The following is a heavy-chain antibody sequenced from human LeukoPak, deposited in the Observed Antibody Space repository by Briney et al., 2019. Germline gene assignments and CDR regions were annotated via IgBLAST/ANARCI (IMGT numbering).Heavy chain of an antibody. J-gene: IGHJ4*02. V-gene: IGHV3-23*01. CDR3: AKAPSYDSSPIDFDY. CDR1: GFTFSGYW. CDR2: ISGSGGST. D-gene: IGHD3-22*01. Sequence: GGSLRLSCAASGFTFSGYWMHWVRQAPGKGLVWVSAISGSGGSTYYADSVKGRFTISRDNSKNTLYLQMNSLRAEDTAVYYCAKAPSYDSSPIDFDYWGQGTLVTVSS.